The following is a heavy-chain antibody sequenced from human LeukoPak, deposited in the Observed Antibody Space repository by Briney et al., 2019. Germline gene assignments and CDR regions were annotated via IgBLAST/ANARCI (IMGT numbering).Heavy chain of an antibody. J-gene: IGHJ4*02. CDR2: IYHSGST. D-gene: IGHD2-15*01. CDR1: GYSISSGYY. CDR3: ARGENSGGTDY. V-gene: IGHV4-38-2*01. Sequence: SETLSLTCAVSGYSISSGYYWGWIRQPPGKGLEWIGSIYHSGSTYYNPSLKSRVTISVDTSKNQFSLKLSSVTAADTAVYYCARGENSGGTDYWGQGTLVTVSS.